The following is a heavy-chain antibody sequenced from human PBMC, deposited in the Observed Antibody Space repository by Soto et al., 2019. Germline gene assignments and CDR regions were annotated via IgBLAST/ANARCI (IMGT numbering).Heavy chain of an antibody. CDR3: ARSDNWNYGLLFDP. J-gene: IGHJ5*02. Sequence: PGGSLRLSCAASGFTFSSYSMNWVRQAPGKGLEWVSYISSSSSTIYYADSVKGRFTISRDNAKSSLYLQMNSLRDEDTAVYYCARSDNWNYGLLFDPWGQGTLVTVSS. CDR1: GFTFSSYS. D-gene: IGHD1-7*01. CDR2: ISSSSSTI. V-gene: IGHV3-48*02.